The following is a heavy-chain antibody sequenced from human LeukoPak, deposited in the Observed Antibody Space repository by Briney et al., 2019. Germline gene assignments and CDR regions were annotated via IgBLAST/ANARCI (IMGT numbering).Heavy chain of an antibody. CDR2: ISGSGGST. Sequence: GGSLRLSCAASGFTFGSYAMSWVRQAPGKGLEWVSAISGSGGSTYYADSVKGRFTISRDNSKTTLYLQMNSLRAEDTAVYYCAKAIPSSYGDYRGWFDPWGQGTLVTASS. CDR3: AKAIPSSYGDYRGWFDP. J-gene: IGHJ5*02. CDR1: GFTFGSYA. V-gene: IGHV3-23*01. D-gene: IGHD4-17*01.